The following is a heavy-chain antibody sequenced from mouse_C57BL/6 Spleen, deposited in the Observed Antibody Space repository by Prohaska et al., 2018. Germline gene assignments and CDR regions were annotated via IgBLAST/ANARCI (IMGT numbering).Heavy chain of an antibody. D-gene: IGHD6-5*01. V-gene: IGHV1-64*01. CDR2: IHPSSCST. Sequence: QVQLQQPGAELVKPGASVKLSCKASGYTFTSYWMHWVKQRPGQGLEWIGMIHPSSCSTNYNEKLKSKATLTVDKSCSTAYMQLSSLTSEDSAVYYCARRPYHIPFDYWGQGTTLTVSS. J-gene: IGHJ2*01. CDR3: ARRPYHIPFDY. CDR1: GYTFTSYW.